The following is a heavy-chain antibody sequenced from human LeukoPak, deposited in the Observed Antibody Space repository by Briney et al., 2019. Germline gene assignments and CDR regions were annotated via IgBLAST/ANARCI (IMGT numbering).Heavy chain of an antibody. Sequence: SETLSLTCTVSGGSISSSSYYWGWIRQPPGKGLEWIGSIYYSGSTYYNPSLKSRVTISVDTSKNQFSLKLSSVTAADTAVYYCATLPPQRWPVTFDYWGQRTLVTVSS. D-gene: IGHD6-19*01. CDR3: ATLPPQRWPVTFDY. CDR1: GGSISSSSYY. V-gene: IGHV4-39*01. J-gene: IGHJ4*02. CDR2: IYYSGST.